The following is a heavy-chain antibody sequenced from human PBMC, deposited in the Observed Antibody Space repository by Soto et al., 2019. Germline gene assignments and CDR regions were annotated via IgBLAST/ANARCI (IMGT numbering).Heavy chain of an antibody. D-gene: IGHD3-16*01. CDR3: ARVLGLDFLYYMDV. CDR2: INAGNGNT. Sequence: GASVKVSCKASGYTFTRYAMHWVRQAPGQRLEWMGWINAGNGNTKYSQKFQGRVTINRDTSASTAYMELSSLRSEDTAVYYCARVLGLDFLYYMDVWAKGTTVTVSS. J-gene: IGHJ6*03. CDR1: GYTFTRYA. V-gene: IGHV1-3*01.